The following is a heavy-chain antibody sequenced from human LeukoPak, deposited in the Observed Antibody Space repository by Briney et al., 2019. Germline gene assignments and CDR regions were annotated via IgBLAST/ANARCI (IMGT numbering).Heavy chain of an antibody. D-gene: IGHD4-11*01. Sequence: PGGSLTLSCAASGFTFSSYGMHWVRQAPGKGLEWVAFIRYDGSNKYYAESVKGRFTISRDNSKNTLSLQMNSLRADDTAVYYCAKEMTTGGQDYWGQGTLVTVSS. J-gene: IGHJ4*02. CDR3: AKEMTTGGQDY. V-gene: IGHV3-30*02. CDR1: GFTFSSYG. CDR2: IRYDGSNK.